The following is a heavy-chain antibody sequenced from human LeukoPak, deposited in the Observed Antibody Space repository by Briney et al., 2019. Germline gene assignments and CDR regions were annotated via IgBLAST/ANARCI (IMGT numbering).Heavy chain of an antibody. CDR1: GYIFSSHG. J-gene: IGHJ4*02. Sequence: GASVKVSCKTSGYIFSSHGISWARQAPGQGLEWMGWISTYNGNTKYAQKLQGRVTMTIETSTSTAYMELRSLRSDDTAVYFCARDYGSGNYGVDYWGQGTLVTVSS. CDR2: ISTYNGNT. V-gene: IGHV1-18*01. D-gene: IGHD1-26*01. CDR3: ARDYGSGNYGVDY.